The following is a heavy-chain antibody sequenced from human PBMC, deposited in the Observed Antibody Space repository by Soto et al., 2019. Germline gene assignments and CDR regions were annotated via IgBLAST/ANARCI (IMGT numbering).Heavy chain of an antibody. D-gene: IGHD2-2*02. CDR2: INHSGST. CDR3: ARGVPPLYRLQRRNYYYYYMDV. V-gene: IGHV4-34*01. Sequence: SETLSLTCAVYGGSFSGYYWSWIRQPPGKGLEWIGEINHSGSTNYNPSLKSRVTISVDTSKNQFSLKLSSVTAADTAVYYCARGVPPLYRLQRRNYYYYYMDVWGKGTTVTVSS. J-gene: IGHJ6*03. CDR1: GGSFSGYY.